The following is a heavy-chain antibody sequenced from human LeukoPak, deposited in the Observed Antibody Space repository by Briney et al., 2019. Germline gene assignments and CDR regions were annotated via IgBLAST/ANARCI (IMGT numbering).Heavy chain of an antibody. Sequence: PSETLPLTCTVSGGSISSYYWSWIRQPAGKGLEWIGRIYTSGSTNYNPSLKSRVTMSVDTSKNQFSLKLSSVTAADTAVYYCARGSTGTTSRNHFDYWGQGTLVTVSS. D-gene: IGHD1-7*01. CDR2: IYTSGST. CDR3: ARGSTGTTSRNHFDY. V-gene: IGHV4-4*07. CDR1: GGSISSYY. J-gene: IGHJ4*02.